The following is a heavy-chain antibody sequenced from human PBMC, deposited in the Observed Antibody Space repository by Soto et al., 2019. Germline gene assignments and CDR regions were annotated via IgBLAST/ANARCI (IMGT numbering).Heavy chain of an antibody. V-gene: IGHV4-30-2*01. CDR3: ARAGGLGAVAVDY. Sequence: PSETLSLTCAVSGGSISSGGYSWSWIRQPPGKGLEWIGYIYHGSTYYNPSLKSRVTISVDRSKNQFSLKLSSVTAADTAVYYYARAGGLGAVAVDYWGQGTLVTSPQ. J-gene: IGHJ4*02. D-gene: IGHD6-19*01. CDR2: IYHGST. CDR1: GGSISSGGYS.